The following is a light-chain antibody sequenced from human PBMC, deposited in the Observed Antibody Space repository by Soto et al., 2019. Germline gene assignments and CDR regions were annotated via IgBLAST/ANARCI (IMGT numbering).Light chain of an antibody. Sequence: QSALTQPGSVSGSPGQSVTISCTGTSSDVGGYNYVSWYQQHPGKAPKLMIYDVSKRPSGVPDRFSGSKSGNTASLTISGLQAGDEADYYCCSNAGSYVFGTGTKVTVL. CDR1: SSDVGGYNY. CDR3: CSNAGSYV. CDR2: DVS. J-gene: IGLJ1*01. V-gene: IGLV2-11*01.